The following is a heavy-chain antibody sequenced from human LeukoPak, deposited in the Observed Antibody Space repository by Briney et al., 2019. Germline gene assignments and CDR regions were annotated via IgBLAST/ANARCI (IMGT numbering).Heavy chain of an antibody. Sequence: GGSLRLSCAASGFTFSSYSMNWVRQAPGKGLEWVSSISSSSSYIYYADSVKGRFTISRDNAKNSLYLQVNSLRAEDTAVYYCARVGDSSGYYFDYWGQGTLVTVSS. J-gene: IGHJ4*02. CDR1: GFTFSSYS. V-gene: IGHV3-21*01. CDR2: ISSSSSYI. CDR3: ARVGDSSGYYFDY. D-gene: IGHD3-22*01.